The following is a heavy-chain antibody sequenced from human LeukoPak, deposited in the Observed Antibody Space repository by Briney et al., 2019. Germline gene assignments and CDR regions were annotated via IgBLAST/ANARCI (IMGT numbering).Heavy chain of an antibody. V-gene: IGHV1-46*01. CDR2: INPSGGST. D-gene: IGHD2-15*01. Sequence: APVKGSCKASGYTFTRYFIHWVRQAPGRGLEWMGTINPSGGSTGYAQKFQGRVTMTRDTSTSTVYMELSSLRSEDTAVYYCAREGGGGIDIEPSFDYWGQGTLVTVSS. J-gene: IGHJ4*02. CDR1: GYTFTRYF. CDR3: AREGGGGIDIEPSFDY.